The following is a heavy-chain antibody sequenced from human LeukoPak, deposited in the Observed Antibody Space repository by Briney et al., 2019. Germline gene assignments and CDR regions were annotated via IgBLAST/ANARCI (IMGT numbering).Heavy chain of an antibody. Sequence: GGSLRLSCAASGFTFSSYSMNWVRQAPGKGLEWVSSISSSSSYIYYADSVKGRFTISRDDAKNSLYLQMNSLRAEDTAVYYCAKALRITIFGVVIIVDAFDIWGQGTMVTVSS. J-gene: IGHJ3*02. CDR3: AKALRITIFGVVIIVDAFDI. CDR1: GFTFSSYS. V-gene: IGHV3-21*04. CDR2: ISSSSSYI. D-gene: IGHD3-3*01.